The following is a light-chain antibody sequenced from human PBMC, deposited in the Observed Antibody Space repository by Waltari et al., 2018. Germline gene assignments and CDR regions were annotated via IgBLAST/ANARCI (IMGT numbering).Light chain of an antibody. Sequence: SVLTQPPSASGAPGQRVTISCSGSSSTIGSHYVYWYQQLPGTAPKLLIYTDDQRAAGVPDRVSASKSGTSASLAISGLRSEDEADYYCAAWDDSPSGHVVFGGGTKLTVL. CDR3: AAWDDSPSGHVV. CDR2: TDD. V-gene: IGLV1-47*02. CDR1: SSTIGSHY. J-gene: IGLJ2*01.